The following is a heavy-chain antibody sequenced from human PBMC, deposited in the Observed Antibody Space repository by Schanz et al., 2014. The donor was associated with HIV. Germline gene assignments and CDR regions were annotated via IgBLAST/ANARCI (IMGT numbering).Heavy chain of an antibody. V-gene: IGHV3-23*01. D-gene: IGHD2-15*01. J-gene: IGHJ4*02. Sequence: EVQLLESGGGLVQPGGSLRLSCAASGFTFSTYALSWVRQAPGKGLEWVSTISGSGGTTYYADSVKGRFTISRDNSKNTLYLQMNSLRAEDTAVYYCASWGSWAVTTPYYFDYWGQGTLVTVSS. CDR1: GFTFSTYA. CDR2: ISGSGGTT. CDR3: ASWGSWAVTTPYYFDY.